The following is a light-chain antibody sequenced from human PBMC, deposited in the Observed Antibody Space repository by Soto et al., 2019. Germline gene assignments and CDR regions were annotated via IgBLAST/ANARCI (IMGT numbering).Light chain of an antibody. CDR2: DAY. Sequence: EIVLTQSPATLSLSPGERATLSCRASQSVRGYLAWYQQKLGQAPRLLIYDAYNRATGVPARFSGSGSGADFTLTIRSLEPEDFAVYYCQHRSAWPLTFVGGTKVEIK. CDR3: QHRSAWPLT. V-gene: IGKV3-11*01. J-gene: IGKJ4*01. CDR1: QSVRGY.